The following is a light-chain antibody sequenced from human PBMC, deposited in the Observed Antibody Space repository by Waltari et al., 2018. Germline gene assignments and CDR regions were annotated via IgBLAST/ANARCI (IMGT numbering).Light chain of an antibody. V-gene: IGKV1-39*01. CDR2: AAS. CDR3: QQTYSHFRT. CDR1: QGISSY. Sequence: DIRMTQSPPSLPASVGDSVTITCRASQGISSYLNWYQQKPGQAPKLLIHAASSLQSGVPSRFSGSGFGTDFTLTINSLQPEDFAVYFCQQTYSHFRTFGQGTKVDVK. J-gene: IGKJ1*01.